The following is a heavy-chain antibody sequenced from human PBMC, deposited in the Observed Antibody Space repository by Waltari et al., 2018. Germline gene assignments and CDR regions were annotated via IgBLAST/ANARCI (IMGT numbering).Heavy chain of an antibody. V-gene: IGHV4-38-2*01. CDR1: GYSISSGYY. J-gene: IGHJ4*02. D-gene: IGHD6-13*01. Sequence: QVQLQESGPGLVKPSETLSLTCAVSGYSISSGYYWGWIRQPPGKGLEWIGSIYHSGSTYYNPSLKSRVTISVDTSKNQFSLKLSSVTAADTAVYYCARLAIAAAEDYWGQGTLVTVSS. CDR3: ARLAIAAAEDY. CDR2: IYHSGST.